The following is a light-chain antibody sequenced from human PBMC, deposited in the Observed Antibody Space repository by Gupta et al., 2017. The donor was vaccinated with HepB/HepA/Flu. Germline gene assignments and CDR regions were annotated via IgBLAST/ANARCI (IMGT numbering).Light chain of an antibody. CDR1: SPNIGGKS. CDR2: SNS. CDR3: AAWDDSLSAWV. Sequence: QSVLTQPPSASGTPGQRVTISCSGSSPNIGGKSVNWYQQVPRTAPNLLIYSNSLRPSGVPDRFSGSKSGTSASLAINGLQSEDEADYYCAAWDDSLSAWVFGGGTKLTVL. V-gene: IGLV1-44*01. J-gene: IGLJ3*02.